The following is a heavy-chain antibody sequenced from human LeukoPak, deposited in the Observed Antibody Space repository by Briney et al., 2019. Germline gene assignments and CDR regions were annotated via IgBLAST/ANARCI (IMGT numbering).Heavy chain of an antibody. V-gene: IGHV4-59*01. CDR2: IYYSGST. D-gene: IGHD2-15*01. CDR3: AKDGTPGDY. J-gene: IGHJ4*02. Sequence: SETLSLTCTVSGGSISSYYWSWIRQPPGKGLEWIGYIYYSGSTNYNPSLKSRVTISVDTSKNQFSLKLSSVTAADTAVYYCAKDGTPGDYWGQGTRVTVSS. CDR1: GGSISSYY.